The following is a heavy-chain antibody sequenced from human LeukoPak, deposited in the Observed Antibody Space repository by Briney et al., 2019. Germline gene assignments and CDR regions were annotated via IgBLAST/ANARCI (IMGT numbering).Heavy chain of an antibody. CDR1: GGTFSSYA. J-gene: IGHJ6*03. V-gene: IGHV1-69*05. Sequence: SVKVSCKASGGTFSSYAISWVRQAPGQGLEWMGGIIPIFGTANYAQKFQGRVTITTDESTSTAYMELSSLRSEDTAVYYCARVVPAAYYYYYYMDVWGQGTLVTVSS. CDR2: IIPIFGTA. D-gene: IGHD2-2*01. CDR3: ARVVPAAYYYYYYMDV.